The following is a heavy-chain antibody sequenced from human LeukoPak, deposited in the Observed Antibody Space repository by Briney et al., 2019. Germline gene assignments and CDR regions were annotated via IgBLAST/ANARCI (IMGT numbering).Heavy chain of an antibody. Sequence: PGGSLRLSCTTSGFTLSSYEMSWIRQAPGKGLEWVAFIRYDGSNKYYADSVKGRFTISRDNSKNTLYLQMNSLRAEDTAVYYCAKDRSGSYYPTYIDYWGQGTLVTVSS. CDR1: GFTLSSYE. J-gene: IGHJ4*02. CDR3: AKDRSGSYYPTYIDY. V-gene: IGHV3-30*02. CDR2: IRYDGSNK. D-gene: IGHD3-10*01.